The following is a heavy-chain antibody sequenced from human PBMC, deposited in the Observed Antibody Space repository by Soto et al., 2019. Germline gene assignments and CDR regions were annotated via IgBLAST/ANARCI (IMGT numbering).Heavy chain of an antibody. J-gene: IGHJ4*02. CDR3: AKDQLTMVRGATGVDY. Sequence: EVQLLESGGGWVQPGGSLRLSCAASGFTFSSYAMSWVRQAPGKGLEWVSAISGSGGSTYYADSVKGRFTISRDNSKNTLYLQMNSLRAEDTAVYYCAKDQLTMVRGATGVDYWGQGTLVTVSS. CDR2: ISGSGGST. CDR1: GFTFSSYA. D-gene: IGHD3-10*01. V-gene: IGHV3-23*01.